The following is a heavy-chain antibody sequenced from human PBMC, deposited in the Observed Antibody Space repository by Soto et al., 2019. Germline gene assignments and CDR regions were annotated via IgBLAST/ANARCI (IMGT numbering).Heavy chain of an antibody. CDR3: AREERFLEWLLSYMDV. Sequence: PGGSLRLSCAASGFTFSSYSMNWVRQAPGKGLEWVSSISSSSSYIYYADSVKGRFTISRDNAKNSLYLQMNSLRAEDTAVYYCAREERFLEWLLSYMDVWGKGTTVTLSS. V-gene: IGHV3-21*01. D-gene: IGHD3-3*01. CDR1: GFTFSSYS. CDR2: ISSSSSYI. J-gene: IGHJ6*03.